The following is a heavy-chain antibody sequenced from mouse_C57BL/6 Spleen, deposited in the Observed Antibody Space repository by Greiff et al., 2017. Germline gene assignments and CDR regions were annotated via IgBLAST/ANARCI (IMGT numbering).Heavy chain of an antibody. CDR1: GYTFTSYW. Sequence: QVQLQQPGAELAKPGASVKLSCKASGYTFTSYWMQWVKQRPGQGLEWIGEIYPSDSYTNYNQKFKGKATLTVDTSSSTAYMQLSSLTSEDSAVYYCAREDASWFAYRGQGTLVAVSA. CDR3: AREDASWFAY. J-gene: IGHJ3*01. CDR2: IYPSDSYT. V-gene: IGHV1-50*01.